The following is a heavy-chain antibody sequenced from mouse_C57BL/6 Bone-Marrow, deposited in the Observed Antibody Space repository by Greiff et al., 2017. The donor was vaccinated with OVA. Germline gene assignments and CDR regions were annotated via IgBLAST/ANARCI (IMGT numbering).Heavy chain of an antibody. V-gene: IGHV14-4*01. D-gene: IGHD1-1*01. Sequence: QLQQSGAELVRPGASVKLSCTASGFNIKDDYMHWVKQRPEQGLEWIGWIDPENGDTEYASKFQGKATITADTSSNTAYLQLSSLTSEDTAVYYCTAYGSPYYWGQGTTLTVSS. CDR3: TAYGSPYY. CDR2: IDPENGDT. CDR1: GFNIKDDY. J-gene: IGHJ2*01.